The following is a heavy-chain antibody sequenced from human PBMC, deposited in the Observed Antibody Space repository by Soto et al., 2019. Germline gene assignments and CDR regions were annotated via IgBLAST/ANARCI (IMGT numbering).Heavy chain of an antibody. V-gene: IGHV3-49*04. CDR3: TRDQHYYYYRMDV. Sequence: GASLRLSCTASGFTFGDYAMSWVRQAPGKGLEWVGFIRSKAYGGTTEYAASVKGRFTISRDDSKSIAYLQMNSLKTEDTAVYYCTRDQHYYYYRMDVWGQGTTITVS. CDR1: GFTFGDYA. J-gene: IGHJ6*02. CDR2: IRSKAYGGTT.